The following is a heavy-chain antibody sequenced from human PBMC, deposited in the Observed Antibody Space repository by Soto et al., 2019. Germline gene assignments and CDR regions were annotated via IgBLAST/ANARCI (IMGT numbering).Heavy chain of an antibody. D-gene: IGHD5-18*01. CDR1: GYRFTAYY. Sequence: QVQLVQSGAEVKKPGASVRVSCEASGYRFTAYYIHWVRQAPGQGLEWMGRMNIDTGGTTFAQKFQGRVTMTRDTSISTAYMEVSSVKSDDMAMYYCARDGNFAFLGYSFAFDFWGQGTLVTVSS. CDR3: ARDGNFAFLGYSFAFDF. CDR2: MNIDTGGT. J-gene: IGHJ4*02. V-gene: IGHV1-2*06.